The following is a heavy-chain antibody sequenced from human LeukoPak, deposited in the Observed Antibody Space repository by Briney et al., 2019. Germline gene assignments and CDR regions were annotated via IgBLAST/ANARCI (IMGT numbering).Heavy chain of an antibody. V-gene: IGHV3-33*01. J-gene: IGHJ4*02. D-gene: IGHD3-16*01. Sequence: FSXYGMHWVRQXPGKGLEWVAVVWYDVSNKYYADYVKGRFTISRDNSKNTLYLQMNSLRAEDTAVYYCARRNDNAFDYWGQGTLVTVSS. CDR1: FSXYG. CDR2: VWYDVSNK. CDR3: ARRNDNAFDY.